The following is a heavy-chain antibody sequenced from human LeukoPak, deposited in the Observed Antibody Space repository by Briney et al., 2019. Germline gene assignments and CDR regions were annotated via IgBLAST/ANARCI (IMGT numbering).Heavy chain of an antibody. CDR3: AREGYCGGDCPYYFDY. Sequence: WASVKVSCKASGGTFSSYAISWVRQAPGQGLEWMGGIIPIFGTANYAQKSQGRVTITADKSTSTAYMELSSLRSEDTAVYYCAREGYCGGDCPYYFDYWGQGTLVTVSS. V-gene: IGHV1-69*06. J-gene: IGHJ4*02. D-gene: IGHD2-21*02. CDR1: GGTFSSYA. CDR2: IIPIFGTA.